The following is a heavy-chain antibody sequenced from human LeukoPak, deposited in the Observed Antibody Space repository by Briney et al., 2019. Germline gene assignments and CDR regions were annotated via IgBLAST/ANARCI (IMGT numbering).Heavy chain of an antibody. CDR1: GNSISSGDYY. V-gene: IGHV4-61*02. CDR2: IYTSGST. Sequence: SQTLSLTCTVSGNSISSGDYYWSWIRQPAGKGLEWIGRIYTSGSTTYNPSLKSRVTISVDTSKSQFSLKLSSVTAADTAIYYCARGGYYGSGNDFRFDPWGQGTLVTVSS. D-gene: IGHD3-10*01. J-gene: IGHJ5*02. CDR3: ARGGYYGSGNDFRFDP.